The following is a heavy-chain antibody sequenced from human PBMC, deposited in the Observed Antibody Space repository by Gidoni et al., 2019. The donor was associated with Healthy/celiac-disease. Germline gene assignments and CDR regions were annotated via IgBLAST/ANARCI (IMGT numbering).Heavy chain of an antibody. Sequence: EVQPLESGGGLVQTGGSLRLSCAASGLTFRSYAMSWVRQAPGKGLAWVSAISGKGGRAYYADSVKGRFTISRDNSKNTLYQKMNSLRAEDTAVYYCAKVGGDIVVVPAAMIDYWGQGTLVTVSS. CDR3: AKVGGDIVVVPAAMIDY. V-gene: IGHV3-23*01. CDR1: GLTFRSYA. CDR2: ISGKGGRA. D-gene: IGHD2-2*01. J-gene: IGHJ4*02.